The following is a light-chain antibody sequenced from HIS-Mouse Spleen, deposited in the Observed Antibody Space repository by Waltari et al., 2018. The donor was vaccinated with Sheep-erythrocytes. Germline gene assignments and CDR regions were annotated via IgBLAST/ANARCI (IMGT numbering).Light chain of an antibody. J-gene: IGLJ1*01. CDR3: CSYAGSYNHV. CDR2: DFS. Sequence: QSALTQPRSVSGSPGQSVTISCTGTSSDVGGYNYVSWYQQHPGKAPKRMIYDFSKRPSGVPVRFSCSKAGNTASLTISGLQAEDEADYYCCSYAGSYNHVFGTGTKVTVL. V-gene: IGLV2-11*01. CDR1: SSDVGGYNY.